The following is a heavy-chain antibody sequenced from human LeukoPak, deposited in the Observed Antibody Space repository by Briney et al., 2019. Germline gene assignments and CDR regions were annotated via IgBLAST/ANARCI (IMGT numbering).Heavy chain of an antibody. D-gene: IGHD2-2*01. CDR1: GYTFTGYY. Sequence: ASVKVSCKASGYTFTGYYMHWVRQAPGQGLEGMGWINPNSGGTNYAQKFHGRVTMTRDTSISTAYMELSRLRSDDTAVYYCARGDCSSTSCYFYNWFDPWGQGTLVTVSS. J-gene: IGHJ5*02. CDR2: INPNSGGT. V-gene: IGHV1-2*02. CDR3: ARGDCSSTSCYFYNWFDP.